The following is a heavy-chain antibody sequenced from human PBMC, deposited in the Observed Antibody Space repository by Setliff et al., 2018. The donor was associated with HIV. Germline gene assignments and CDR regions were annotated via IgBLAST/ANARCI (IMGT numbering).Heavy chain of an antibody. D-gene: IGHD3-3*01. CDR2: INHSGST. J-gene: IGHJ4*02. CDR3: ARGGGTVIGANFDY. Sequence: PSETLSLTCAVYGGSFSGYNWSWIRQTPGKGLEWIEEINHSGSTNHNPSLKSRATISVDTSKNQFSLKLSSVTAADTAVYYCARGGGTVIGANFDYWGQGTLVTVSS. V-gene: IGHV4-34*04. CDR1: GGSFSGYN.